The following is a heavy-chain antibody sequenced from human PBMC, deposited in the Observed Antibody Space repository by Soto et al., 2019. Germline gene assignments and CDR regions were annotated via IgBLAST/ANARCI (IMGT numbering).Heavy chain of an antibody. Sequence: SGPTLVYPTQTLTLTCTFSGFSLSTSGVGVGWIRQPPGKALEWLALIYWDDDKRYSPSLKTRLTISKDTSKNQVVLTMTNMDPVDTATYYCARILSSDTAMVTYFDYWGQGTLVTVSS. D-gene: IGHD5-18*01. CDR2: IYWDDDK. V-gene: IGHV2-5*02. CDR1: GFSLSTSGVG. CDR3: ARILSSDTAMVTYFDY. J-gene: IGHJ4*02.